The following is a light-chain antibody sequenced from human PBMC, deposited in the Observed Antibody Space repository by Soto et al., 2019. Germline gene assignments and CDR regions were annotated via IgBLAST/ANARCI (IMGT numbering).Light chain of an antibody. Sequence: QSVLTQPRSVSGPPGQSVSISCTGTSSDVGGYDYVSWYQQHPGTAPKLMIYDVSKRPWGVPDRFSGSRSGNTASLTISGLQAGDEADYYCSSYAGSYTFVFGLGTKVTVL. CDR3: SSYAGSYTFV. CDR2: DVS. V-gene: IGLV2-11*01. J-gene: IGLJ1*01. CDR1: SSDVGGYDY.